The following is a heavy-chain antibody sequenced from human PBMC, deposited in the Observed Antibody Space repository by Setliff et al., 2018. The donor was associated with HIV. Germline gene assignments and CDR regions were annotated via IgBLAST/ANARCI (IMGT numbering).Heavy chain of an antibody. D-gene: IGHD2-2*01. CDR1: GYSISSGHY. V-gene: IGHV4-38-2*01. Sequence: ETLSLTCAVSGYSISSGHYWGWIRQSPGKGLEWIASIHHSGNTYHNPSLKSRVTMSVDTSKNQVSLKLTSVTAEDTAVFYCARGVHCTSTTCYPSFYFDYWGQGIMVTGSS. CDR2: IHHSGNT. J-gene: IGHJ4*02. CDR3: ARGVHCTSTTCYPSFYFDY.